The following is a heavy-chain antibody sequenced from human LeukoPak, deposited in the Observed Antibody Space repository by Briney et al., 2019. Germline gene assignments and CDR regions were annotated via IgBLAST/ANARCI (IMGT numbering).Heavy chain of an antibody. CDR2: IYYSGST. D-gene: IGHD1-7*01. CDR1: GGSISSGGYY. J-gene: IGHJ6*03. V-gene: IGHV4-61*08. CDR3: ARGAGWNYPDYYYMDV. Sequence: TSQTLSLTCTVSGGSISSGGYYWSWIRQPPGKGLEWIGYIYYSGSTNYNPSLKSRVTISVDTSKNQFSLKLSSVTAADTAVYYCARGAGWNYPDYYYMDVWGKGTTVTVSS.